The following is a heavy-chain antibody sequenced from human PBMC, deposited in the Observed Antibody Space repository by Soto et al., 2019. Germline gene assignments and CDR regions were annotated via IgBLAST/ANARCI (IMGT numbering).Heavy chain of an antibody. V-gene: IGHV3-23*01. J-gene: IGHJ4*02. CDR1: GVTFSSYA. CDR2: ISGSGGST. CDR3: AKSPDDDGDEGDY. Sequence: EVQLLESGGGLVQPGGSLRLSCAASGVTFSSYAMSWVRQAPGKGLEWVSAISGSGGSTYYTDSVKGRFTISRDNSKNTLYLQMNSLRAEDTAVYYCAKSPDDDGDEGDYWGQGTLVTVSS. D-gene: IGHD4-17*01.